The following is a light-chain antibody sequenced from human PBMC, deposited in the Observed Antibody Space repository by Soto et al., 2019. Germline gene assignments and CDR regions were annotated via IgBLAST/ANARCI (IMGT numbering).Light chain of an antibody. CDR1: QSVSSY. CDR2: GAS. V-gene: IGKV3-15*01. CDR3: QQYNNWPRT. Sequence: EIVLTQSPATLSLSPGERATLSCRASQSVSSYLAWYQQKPGQAPRLLIYGASTRATGVPARFSGSGSGTESTLTISNLQSEDFAVYYCQQYNNWPRTFGQGTKVDIK. J-gene: IGKJ1*01.